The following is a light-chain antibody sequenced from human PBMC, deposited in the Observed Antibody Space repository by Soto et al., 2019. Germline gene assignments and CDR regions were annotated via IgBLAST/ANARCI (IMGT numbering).Light chain of an antibody. CDR2: EVS. V-gene: IGLV2-23*02. CDR3: CSHAGSHVI. CDR1: TSDVGTYKF. Sequence: QSALTQPASVSGSPGQSITISCTGTTSDVGTYKFVSWYQQHPGIAPKLMIYEVSERPSGVSNRFSGSRSGNTASLTISGLQGEDEADYSCCSHAGSHVIFGGGTQLTVL. J-gene: IGLJ2*01.